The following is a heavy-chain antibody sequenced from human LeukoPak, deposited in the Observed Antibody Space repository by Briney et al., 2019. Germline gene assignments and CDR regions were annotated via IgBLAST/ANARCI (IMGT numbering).Heavy chain of an antibody. V-gene: IGHV3-11*04. CDR1: GFTFSDYY. CDR2: IDSSGSTI. CDR3: AREKTGDQGDYFDY. J-gene: IGHJ4*02. D-gene: IGHD7-27*01. Sequence: GGSLRLSCAASGFTFSDYYMNWIRQAPGKGLEWDSYIDSSGSTIYYADSVKGRLTISRDNAKNSLYLQMNSLRAEDTAVYYCAREKTGDQGDYFDYWGQGTLVTVSS.